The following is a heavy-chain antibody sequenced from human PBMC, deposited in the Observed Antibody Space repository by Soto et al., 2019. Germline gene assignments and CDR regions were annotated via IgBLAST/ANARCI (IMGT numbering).Heavy chain of an antibody. CDR2: MNPNSGNT. Sequence: ASVKVYCQASGYTFTSYDINWVRQATGQGLEWMGWMNPNSGNTGYAQKFQGRVTMTRNTSISTAYMELSSLRSEDTAVYYCARGYGSGSYYTYMDVWGKGTTVTVSS. J-gene: IGHJ6*03. V-gene: IGHV1-8*01. D-gene: IGHD3-10*01. CDR3: ARGYGSGSYYTYMDV. CDR1: GYTFTSYD.